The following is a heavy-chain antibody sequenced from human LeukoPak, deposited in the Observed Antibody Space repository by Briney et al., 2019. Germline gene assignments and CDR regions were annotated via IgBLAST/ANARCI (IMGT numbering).Heavy chain of an antibody. D-gene: IGHD3-10*01. CDR3: AKALWFRELFSAFDI. V-gene: IGHV3-23*01. Sequence: GGSLRLSCAASGFTFNNYAMNWVRQAPGKGLEWVSAISGSGGSTYYADSVKGRFTISRDNSKNTLYLQMNSLRAEDTAVYYCAKALWFRELFSAFDIWGQGTMVTVSS. CDR2: ISGSGGST. CDR1: GFTFNNYA. J-gene: IGHJ3*02.